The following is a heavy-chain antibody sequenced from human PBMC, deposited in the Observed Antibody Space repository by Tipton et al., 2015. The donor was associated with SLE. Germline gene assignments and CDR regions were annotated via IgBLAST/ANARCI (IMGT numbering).Heavy chain of an antibody. CDR1: GGSISSYY. J-gene: IGHJ4*02. CDR2: IHYSGTT. D-gene: IGHD1-20*01. V-gene: IGHV4-59*01. CDR3: VRGTENNWKPRFDL. Sequence: TLSLTCTVSGGSISSYYWSWIRQPPGKGLEWIGYIHYSGTTNYNPSLKSRVTMSVDTSKNQFSLNLRSVTAADTAVYYCVRGTENNWKPRFDLWGQGILVAVSS.